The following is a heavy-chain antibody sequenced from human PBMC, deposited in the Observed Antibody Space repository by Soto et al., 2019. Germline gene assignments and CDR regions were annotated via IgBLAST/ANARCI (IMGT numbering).Heavy chain of an antibody. J-gene: IGHJ4*02. D-gene: IGHD6-19*01. CDR3: ATLVGYSSGWHGDYFDY. V-gene: IGHV1-24*01. Sequence: QVQLVQSGAEVKKPGASVKVSCKVSGYTLTELSMHWVRQAPGKGLEWMGGFDPEDGETIYAQKFQGRVTMTEETSTDTAYMELSSLRSEDTAVYYCATLVGYSSGWHGDYFDYWGQGTLVTVSS. CDR2: FDPEDGET. CDR1: GYTLTELS.